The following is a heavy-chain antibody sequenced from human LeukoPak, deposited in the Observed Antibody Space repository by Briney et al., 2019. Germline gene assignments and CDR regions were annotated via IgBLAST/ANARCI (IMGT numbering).Heavy chain of an antibody. D-gene: IGHD4-17*01. CDR2: ISGSGGST. CDR1: GFTFSSYA. CDR3: ARDYDYGDYPGY. J-gene: IGHJ4*02. Sequence: GGSLRLSCAASGFTFSSYAMSWVRQAPGKGLEWVSAISGSGGSTYYADSVKGRFTISRDNSKNSLYLQMNSLRAEDTALYYCARDYDYGDYPGYWGQGTLVTVSS. V-gene: IGHV3-23*01.